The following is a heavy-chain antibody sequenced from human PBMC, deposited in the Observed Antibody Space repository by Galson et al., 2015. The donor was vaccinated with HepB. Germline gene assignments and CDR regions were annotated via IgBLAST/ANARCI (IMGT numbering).Heavy chain of an antibody. CDR1: GFTVSDNY. V-gene: IGHV3-49*04. J-gene: IGHJ4*02. CDR2: IRSKAYGGTT. D-gene: IGHD1-26*01. Sequence: SLRLSCAASGFTVSDNYMSWVRQAPGKGLEWVGFIRSKAYGGTTEYAASVKGRFEISRDDSKNIAYLRMNSLKTEDTAVYYCTRGRDDWELLISAYWGQGTLVTVSS. CDR3: TRGRDDWELLISAY.